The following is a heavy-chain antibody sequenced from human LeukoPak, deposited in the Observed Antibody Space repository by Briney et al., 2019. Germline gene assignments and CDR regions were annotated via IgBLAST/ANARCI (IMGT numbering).Heavy chain of an antibody. CDR3: ARANVLLWFGELLNPYYYYGMDV. J-gene: IGHJ6*02. V-gene: IGHV1-18*01. Sequence: ASVKVSYKASGYTFTSYGIRRLRQAPGHGLEWMGWISAYSGNTNYAQKLQGRVTMTTDTSTSTAYVGLRSLREDDTAVYYCARANVLLWFGELLNPYYYYGMDVWGQGTTVTVSS. CDR1: GYTFTSYG. D-gene: IGHD3-10*01. CDR2: ISAYSGNT.